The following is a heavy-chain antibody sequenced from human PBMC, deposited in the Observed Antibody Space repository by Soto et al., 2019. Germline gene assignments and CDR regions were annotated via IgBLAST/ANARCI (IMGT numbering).Heavy chain of an antibody. J-gene: IGHJ4*02. D-gene: IGHD4-17*01. Sequence: QVQLVQSGAEVKKPGASVKVSCKASGYTFTSYGISWVRQAPGQGLEWMGWISAYNGNTNYAQKLQGRVTITKDTSTSTAYMELRRPSSDDTAVYYCATSTGDYGIYWGQGTLVTVSS. CDR2: ISAYNGNT. V-gene: IGHV1-18*01. CDR3: ATSTGDYGIY. CDR1: GYTFTSYG.